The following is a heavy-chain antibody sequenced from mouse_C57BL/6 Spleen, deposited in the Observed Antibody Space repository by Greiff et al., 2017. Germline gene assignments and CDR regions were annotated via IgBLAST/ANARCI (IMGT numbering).Heavy chain of an antibody. CDR1: GYAFSSYW. CDR3: ARDDGYYVRDAMDY. CDR2: IYPGDGDT. V-gene: IGHV1-80*01. Sequence: VKLMESGAELVKPGASVKISCKASGYAFSSYWMNWVKQRPGKGLEWIGQIYPGDGDTNYNGKFKGKATLTADKSSSTAYMQLSSLTSEDSAVYFCARDDGYYVRDAMDYWGQGTSVTVSS. D-gene: IGHD2-3*01. J-gene: IGHJ4*01.